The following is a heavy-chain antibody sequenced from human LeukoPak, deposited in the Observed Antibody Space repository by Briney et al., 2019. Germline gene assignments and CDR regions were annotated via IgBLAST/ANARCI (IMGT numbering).Heavy chain of an antibody. V-gene: IGHV3-23*01. CDR1: GFTFSNAW. CDR2: ISGSGGST. D-gene: IGHD6-19*01. Sequence: GGSLRLSCAASGFTFSNAWMSWVRQAPGKGLEWVSAISGSGGSTYYADSVKGRFTISRDNSKNTLYLQMNSLRAEDTAVYYCAKNPVAGTYYYYYYYMDVWGKGTTVTVSS. CDR3: AKNPVAGTYYYYYYYMDV. J-gene: IGHJ6*03.